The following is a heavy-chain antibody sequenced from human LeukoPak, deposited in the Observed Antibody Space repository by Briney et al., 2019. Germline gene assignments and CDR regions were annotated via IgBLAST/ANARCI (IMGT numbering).Heavy chain of an antibody. J-gene: IGHJ3*02. CDR3: ARDGGIENAFDI. CDR2: IYHSGST. Sequence: SETLSLTCAVSGGSISSGGYSWSWIRQPPGKGLEWMGYIYHSGSTYYNPSLKSRVTISVDRSKNQFSLKLSSVTAADTAVYYCARDGGIENAFDIWGQGTMVTVSS. CDR1: GGSISSGGYS. V-gene: IGHV4-30-2*01. D-gene: IGHD2-21*01.